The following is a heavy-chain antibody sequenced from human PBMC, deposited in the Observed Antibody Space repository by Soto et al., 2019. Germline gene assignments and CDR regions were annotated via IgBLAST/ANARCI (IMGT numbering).Heavy chain of an antibody. J-gene: IGHJ5*02. Sequence: QVQLVQSGAEVKKPGSSVKVSCKASGGTFSTYTITWVRQAPGQGLEWMGRIIPIIGIINYAQKFQGRVTISADKVTGTAYMELTGLRSDATAVYYCAGDPDSHYNDSHASSYPWGQGTLVTVSS. CDR1: GGTFSTYT. CDR3: AGDPDSHYNDSHASSYP. D-gene: IGHD4-4*01. V-gene: IGHV1-69*08. CDR2: IIPIIGII.